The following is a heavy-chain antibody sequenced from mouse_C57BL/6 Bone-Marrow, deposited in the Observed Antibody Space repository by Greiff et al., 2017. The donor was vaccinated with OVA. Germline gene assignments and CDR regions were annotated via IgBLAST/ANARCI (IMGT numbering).Heavy chain of an antibody. D-gene: IGHD3-2*02. V-gene: IGHV1-82*01. J-gene: IGHJ2*01. CDR1: GYAFSSSW. CDR3: ARREDSSGYRDYFDY. Sequence: QVQLQQSGPELVKPGASVKISCKASGYAFSSSWMNWVKQRPGKGLECIGRIYPGDGDTNYNGKFKGKATLTADKSSSTAYMQLSSLTSEDSAVYFCARREDSSGYRDYFDYWGQGTTLTVSS. CDR2: IYPGDGDT.